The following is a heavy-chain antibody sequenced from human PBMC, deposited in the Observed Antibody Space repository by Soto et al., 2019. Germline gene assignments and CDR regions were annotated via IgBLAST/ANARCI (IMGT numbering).Heavy chain of an antibody. J-gene: IGHJ4*02. CDR2: IFNSGTT. CDR1: GASTVSHYH. Sequence: SETLSLTCSVSGASTVSHYHWTWIRQPPGKGLEWMGYIFNSGTTFYNPSLTSRLSISMDTSGNHFSLELRSVTAAGTAVYYCALALGPTTGLDSWGQGTLVTVSS. CDR3: ALALGPTTGLDS. D-gene: IGHD1-26*01. V-gene: IGHV4-31*02.